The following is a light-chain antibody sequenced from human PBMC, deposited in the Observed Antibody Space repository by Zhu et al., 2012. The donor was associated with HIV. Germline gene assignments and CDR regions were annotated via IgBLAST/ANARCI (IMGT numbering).Light chain of an antibody. CDR1: QGISSH. V-gene: IGKV1-6*01. Sequence: AIQMTQSPSSLSASVGDRVTITCRASQGISSHLGWYQQKPGKAPKLLIYDASTLQSGVPSRFSGSGSGAEFTLTISSLQPEDFATYYCLQDYSYPYTFGQGTK. CDR3: LQDYSYPYT. CDR2: DAS. J-gene: IGKJ2*01.